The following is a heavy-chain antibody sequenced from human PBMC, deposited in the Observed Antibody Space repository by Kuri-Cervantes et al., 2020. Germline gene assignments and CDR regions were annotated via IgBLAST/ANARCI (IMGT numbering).Heavy chain of an antibody. V-gene: IGHV4-39*07. CDR2: IFYSGST. CDR3: ARVAFGGVCFEY. CDR1: GGSISTSSSD. J-gene: IGHJ4*02. D-gene: IGHD2-8*02. Sequence: SETLSLTCTVSGGSISTSSSDWGWIRQPPGKGREWIGSIFYSGSTYYNPSLKSRVSISVDTSKIQFSLQLSSVTAADAAVYCCARVAFGGVCFEYWGQGTLVTVSS.